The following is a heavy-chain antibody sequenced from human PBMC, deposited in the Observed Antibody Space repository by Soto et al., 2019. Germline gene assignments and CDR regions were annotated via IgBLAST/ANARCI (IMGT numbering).Heavy chain of an antibody. CDR3: AKEKNPGYFHGTFDS. Sequence: GGSLRLSCAASGFTFSTYDIHWVRQAPGKGLEWVAVISYDGINKYYADSVKGRFTISRDNSKNTLYLQMNSLRAEDTAVYYCAKEKNPGYFHGTFDSWGQGTLVTVSS. CDR2: ISYDGINK. V-gene: IGHV3-30*18. J-gene: IGHJ4*02. CDR1: GFTFSTYD. D-gene: IGHD5-18*01.